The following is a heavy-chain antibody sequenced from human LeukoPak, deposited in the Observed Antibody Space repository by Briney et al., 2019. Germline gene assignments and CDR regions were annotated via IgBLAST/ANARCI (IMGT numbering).Heavy chain of an antibody. CDR2: ISSSSYI. CDR3: AREISRFGELFPYYYYYGMDV. V-gene: IGHV3-21*01. D-gene: IGHD3-10*01. Sequence: KPGGSLRLSCAASGFTFSSYSMNWVRQAPGKGLEWVSSISSSSYIYYADSVKGRFTISRDNAKNSLYLQMNSLRAEDTAVYYCAREISRFGELFPYYYYYGMDVWGQGTTVTVSS. J-gene: IGHJ6*02. CDR1: GFTFSSYS.